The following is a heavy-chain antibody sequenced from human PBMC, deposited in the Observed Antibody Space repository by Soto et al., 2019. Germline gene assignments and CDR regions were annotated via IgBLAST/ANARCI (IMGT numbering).Heavy chain of an antibody. Sequence: PSETLSLTCTVSGGSISSGDYYWSWIRQPPGKGLEWIGYIYYSGSTYYNPSLKSRVTISVDTSKNQFSLKLSSVTAADTAVYYCAGLAVAGISFDPWGQGTLVTVSS. D-gene: IGHD6-19*01. CDR3: AGLAVAGISFDP. CDR2: IYYSGST. J-gene: IGHJ5*02. CDR1: GGSISSGDYY. V-gene: IGHV4-30-4*02.